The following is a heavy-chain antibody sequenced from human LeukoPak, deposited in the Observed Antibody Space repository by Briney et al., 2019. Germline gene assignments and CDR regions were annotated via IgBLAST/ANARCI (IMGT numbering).Heavy chain of an antibody. V-gene: IGHV1-18*01. J-gene: IGHJ4*02. CDR2: ISAYNGNK. D-gene: IGHD2-21*02. CDR1: GYTFTSYG. CDR3: ARSLNHPYCGGDCFGDY. Sequence: ASVKVSCKASGYTFTSYGISWVRQAPGQGPEWMGWISAYNGNKNYAQKLQGRVTMTTDTSTSTAYMELRSLRSDDTAVYYCARSLNHPYCGGDCFGDYWGQGTLVTVSS.